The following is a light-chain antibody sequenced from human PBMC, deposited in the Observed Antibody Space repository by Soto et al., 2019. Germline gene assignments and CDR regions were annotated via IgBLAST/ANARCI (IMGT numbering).Light chain of an antibody. V-gene: IGKV1-27*01. CDR2: AAT. CDR3: QKYNSAPWT. Sequence: DVQMTQSPSSLSASVGDRVIITCRASQGISNYLVWYQHKPGSAPKVPIYAATTLQSGVPSRFSGSGSGTDFILTISSLQPEDVATYYCQKYNSAPWTFGQGTKV. J-gene: IGKJ1*01. CDR1: QGISNY.